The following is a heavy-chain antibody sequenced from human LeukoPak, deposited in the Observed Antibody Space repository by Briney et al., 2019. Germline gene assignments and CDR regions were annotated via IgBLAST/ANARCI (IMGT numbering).Heavy chain of an antibody. J-gene: IGHJ6*03. V-gene: IGHV1-8*01. CDR1: GYTFTSYD. D-gene: IGHD4-11*01. Sequence: GASVKVSCKASGYTFTSYDINWVRQATGQGLEWMGWMNPNSGNTGYAQKFQGRVTMTRNTSISTAYMELSSLRSEDTAVYFCARGPPGSTEYYMDVWGNGTTVIVSS. CDR2: MNPNSGNT. CDR3: ARGPPGSTEYYMDV.